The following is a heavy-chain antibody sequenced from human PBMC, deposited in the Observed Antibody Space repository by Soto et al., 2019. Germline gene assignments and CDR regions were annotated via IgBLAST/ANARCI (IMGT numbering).Heavy chain of an antibody. D-gene: IGHD2-8*01. CDR2: IYYSGST. CDR1: GGSISSGGYY. J-gene: IGHJ4*02. CDR3: AREGYCSNGNCYFDY. Sequence: SETLSLTCTVSGGSISSGGYYWSWIRQHPGKGLEWIGYIYYSGSTDYNPSLRSRVTISVDTSKNQFSLKLSSVTAADTAVYYCAREGYCSNGNCYFDYWGQGTLVTVSS. V-gene: IGHV4-31*03.